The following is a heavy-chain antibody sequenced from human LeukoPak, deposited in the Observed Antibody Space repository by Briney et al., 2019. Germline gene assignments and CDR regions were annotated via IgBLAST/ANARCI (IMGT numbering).Heavy chain of an antibody. Sequence: PGRSLRLSCAASGXTFSSCGMQWVXXAPXXGLEWVAVMSFDGSDKHYADSVKGRFTISRDNSKNMLYLQMNSLRPEDTAVYYCAXDHQWGYGYYFDLWGQGTLVTVSS. J-gene: IGHJ4*02. CDR1: GXTFSSCG. D-gene: IGHD5-18*01. CDR3: AXDHQWGYGYYFDL. CDR2: MSFDGSDK. V-gene: IGHV3-30*03.